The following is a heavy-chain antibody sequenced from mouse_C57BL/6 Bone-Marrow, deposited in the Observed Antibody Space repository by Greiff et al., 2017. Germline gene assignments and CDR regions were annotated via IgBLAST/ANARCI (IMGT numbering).Heavy chain of an antibody. CDR3: SSPG. J-gene: IGHJ2*01. CDR2: INPSTGGT. Sequence: VQLQQSGPELVKPGASVKISCKASGYSFTGYYMNWVKQSPEKSLEWIGEINPSTGGTTYNQKFKAKATLTVDKSSSTAYMQLKSLTSEDSAVYYGSSPGWGQGTTLTVSS. CDR1: GYSFTGYY. D-gene: IGHD1-1*01. V-gene: IGHV1-42*01.